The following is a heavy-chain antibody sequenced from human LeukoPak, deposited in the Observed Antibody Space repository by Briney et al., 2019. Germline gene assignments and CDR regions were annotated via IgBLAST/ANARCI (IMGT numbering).Heavy chain of an antibody. CDR1: GFTFSSYA. Sequence: PGGFLRLSCAASGFTFSSYAMSWVRQAPGKGLEWVSAISGSGGSTYYADSVKGRFTISRDNSKNTLYLQMNSLRAEDTAVYYCAKDPNYYDSSGPYYFDYWAREPWSPSPQ. D-gene: IGHD3-22*01. J-gene: IGHJ4*02. V-gene: IGHV3-23*01. CDR3: AKDPNYYDSSGPYYFDY. CDR2: ISGSGGST.